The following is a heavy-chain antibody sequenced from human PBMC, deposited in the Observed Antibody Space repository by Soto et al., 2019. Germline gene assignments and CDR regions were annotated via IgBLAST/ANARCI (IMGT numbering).Heavy chain of an antibody. D-gene: IGHD3-16*01. CDR2: ISGYIDKK. Sequence: QVQLVQSGAEVKKPGASVNISCKASGYSFPSYGITWVRQAPGQGLEWVGWISGYIDKKFYTEKVQGIVTLTIDRSTSTAYMELRRLRSDDSAIFFCARGDGRIIILPAYWGQGTLVTVSS. V-gene: IGHV1-18*01. CDR1: GYSFPSYG. J-gene: IGHJ4*02. CDR3: ARGDGRIIILPAY.